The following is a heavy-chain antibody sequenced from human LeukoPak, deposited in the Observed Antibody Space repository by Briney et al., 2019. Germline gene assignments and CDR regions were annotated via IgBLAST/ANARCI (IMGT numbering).Heavy chain of an antibody. J-gene: IGHJ5*02. CDR3: AKDGEGAISWFDP. CDR1: GFTFSSYG. Sequence: GGSLRLSCAASGFTFSSYGMHWVRQAPGKGLEWVAFIRYDGSNKYYADSVKGRFTISRDNSKNTLYLQMNSLRAEDTAVYYCAKDGEGAISWFDPWGQGTLVTVSS. D-gene: IGHD1-26*01. CDR2: IRYDGSNK. V-gene: IGHV3-30*02.